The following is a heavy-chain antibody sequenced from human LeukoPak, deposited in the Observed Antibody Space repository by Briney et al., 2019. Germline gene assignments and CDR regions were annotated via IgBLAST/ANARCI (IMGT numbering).Heavy chain of an antibody. CDR1: GFTFSSYS. CDR2: ISSSSSTI. CDR3: ASGQSGYSSRYFQH. J-gene: IGHJ1*01. D-gene: IGHD3-22*01. Sequence: GSLRLSCAASGFTFSSYSMNWVRQAPGKGLEWVSYISSSSSTIYYADSVKGRFTISRDNAKNSLYLRMNSLRAEDTAVYYCASGQSGYSSRYFQHWGQGTLVTVSS. V-gene: IGHV3-48*01.